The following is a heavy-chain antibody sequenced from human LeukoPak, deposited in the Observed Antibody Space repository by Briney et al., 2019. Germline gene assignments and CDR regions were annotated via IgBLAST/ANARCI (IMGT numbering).Heavy chain of an antibody. CDR2: IYYSGST. V-gene: IGHV4-39*07. CDR1: GGSISSSSYY. Sequence: MSSETLSLTCTVSGGSISSSSYYWGWIRQPPGKGLEWIGSIYYSGSTYYNPSLKSRVTISVDTSKNQFSLKLSSVTAADTAVYYCASYGGNTPFDYWGQGTLVTVSS. D-gene: IGHD4-23*01. CDR3: ASYGGNTPFDY. J-gene: IGHJ4*02.